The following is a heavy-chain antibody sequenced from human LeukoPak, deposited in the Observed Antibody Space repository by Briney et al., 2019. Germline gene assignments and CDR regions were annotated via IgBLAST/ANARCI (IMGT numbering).Heavy chain of an antibody. Sequence: SETLSLTCTVSGGSISSYYWSWIRQPSGKGLEWIGYIYFSGSTDYNPSLKSRVTISVDTSKNQFSLKLSSVTAADTAVYYCARSEYSSSSGHFDYWGQGTLVTVSS. J-gene: IGHJ4*02. CDR3: ARSEYSSSSGHFDY. D-gene: IGHD6-6*01. CDR2: IYFSGST. CDR1: GGSISSYY. V-gene: IGHV4-59*08.